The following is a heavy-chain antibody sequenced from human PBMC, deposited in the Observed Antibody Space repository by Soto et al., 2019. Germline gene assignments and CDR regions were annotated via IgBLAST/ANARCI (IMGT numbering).Heavy chain of an antibody. Sequence: QLQLQESGPGLVKPSEALSLTCSVSGGSISSSSYYWGWIRQPPGKGLEWIGSIYYSGSTYYNPALKCRVTISIDKSKTQFSLKLSSLTAADTAVYYCATLEGLATISYYFDFWGQGTLVTVSS. CDR2: IYYSGST. D-gene: IGHD3-9*01. CDR3: ATLEGLATISYYFDF. V-gene: IGHV4-39*01. J-gene: IGHJ4*02. CDR1: GGSISSSSYY.